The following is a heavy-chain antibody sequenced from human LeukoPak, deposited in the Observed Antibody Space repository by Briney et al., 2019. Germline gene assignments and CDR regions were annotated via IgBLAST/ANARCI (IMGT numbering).Heavy chain of an antibody. Sequence: PGGSLRLSCAASGFTFSTYAMSWVRQAPGKGLEWVPTISGSGGTTYYADSVKGLFTISRDNSKNTLYLQMNSLRAEDTAVYYCATRSSTGNTKFDSWGQGTLVTVSS. V-gene: IGHV3-23*01. CDR3: ATRSSTGNTKFDS. CDR2: ISGSGGTT. D-gene: IGHD1-1*01. CDR1: GFTFSTYA. J-gene: IGHJ4*02.